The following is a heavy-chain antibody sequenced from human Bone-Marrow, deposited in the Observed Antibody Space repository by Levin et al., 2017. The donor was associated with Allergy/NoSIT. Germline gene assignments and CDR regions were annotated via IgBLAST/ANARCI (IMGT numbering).Heavy chain of an antibody. CDR1: GGSIDGHY. D-gene: IGHD1-20*01. V-gene: IGHV4-59*11. Sequence: SETLSLTCIVSGGSIDGHYWSWIRQPPGKGLEWIGYVFYSGGTIYNPSLESRVTISVDTKSHFSLKLSSVTAADTAVYFCARYNWSAYFFDYWGQGTLVTVSS. J-gene: IGHJ4*02. CDR2: VFYSGGT. CDR3: ARYNWSAYFFDY.